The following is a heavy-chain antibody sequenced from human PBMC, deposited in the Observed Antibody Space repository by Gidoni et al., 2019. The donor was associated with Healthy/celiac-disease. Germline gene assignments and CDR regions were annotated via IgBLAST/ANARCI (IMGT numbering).Heavy chain of an antibody. D-gene: IGHD2-2*03. CDR3: ASDVEIVVVPAASLFDY. V-gene: IGHV1-2*06. CDR1: GYTMPGDN. J-gene: IGHJ4*02. Sequence: QVQLVQPGAEGKKPGDSVKVSSKASGYTMPGDNMHWVRKAPCQGVEWMGRSNPNCGGTNYSQTFQGRVTMTRDTSISSAYMELSRLRSGDTAVYYCASDVEIVVVPAASLFDYWGQGTLVTVSS. CDR2: SNPNCGGT.